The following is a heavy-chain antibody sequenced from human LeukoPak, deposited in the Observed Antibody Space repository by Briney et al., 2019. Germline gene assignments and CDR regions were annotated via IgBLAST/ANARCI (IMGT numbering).Heavy chain of an antibody. CDR3: AATVTTSYFDY. CDR1: GYTFTGYY. J-gene: IGHJ4*02. V-gene: IGHV1-2*06. CDR2: INPNSGGT. D-gene: IGHD4-17*01. Sequence: ASVKVSCRASGYTFTGYYMHWVRQAPGQGLEWMGRINPNSGGTNYAQKFQGRVTMTRDTSISTAYMELSRLRSDDTAVYYCAATVTTSYFDYWGQGTLVTVSS.